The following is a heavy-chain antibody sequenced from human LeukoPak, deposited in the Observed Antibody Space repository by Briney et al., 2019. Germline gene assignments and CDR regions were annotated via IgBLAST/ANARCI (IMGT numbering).Heavy chain of an antibody. Sequence: KPSETLSLTCTVSGGSISSYYWSWIRQPPGKGLEWIGYIYYSGSTNYNPSLKSRVTISVETSKNQFSLKLSSVTAADTAVYYCARGYYDSSGYYQYIFDYWGQGTLVTVSS. D-gene: IGHD3-22*01. CDR1: GGSISSYY. V-gene: IGHV4-59*01. J-gene: IGHJ4*02. CDR2: IYYSGST. CDR3: ARGYYDSSGYYQYIFDY.